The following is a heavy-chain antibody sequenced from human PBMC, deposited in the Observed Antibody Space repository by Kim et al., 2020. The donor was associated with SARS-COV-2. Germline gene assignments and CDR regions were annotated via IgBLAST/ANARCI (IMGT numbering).Heavy chain of an antibody. J-gene: IGHJ4*02. Sequence: SQTLSLTCAISGDSVSGRSIAWNWIRQSPSRGLECRGRTYYTSSWSYDYAESVKSRMTIEPDTSKNQFPLQLHSVTPEDTSVYYCARGRASAFDSWVQGP. CDR1: GDSVSGRSIA. V-gene: IGHV6-1*01. CDR3: ARGRASAFDS. CDR2: TYYTSSWSY.